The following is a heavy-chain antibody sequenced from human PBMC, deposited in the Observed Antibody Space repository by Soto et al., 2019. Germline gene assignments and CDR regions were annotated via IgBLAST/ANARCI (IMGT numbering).Heavy chain of an antibody. CDR2: IYYNSDRI. CDR3: VKDVLPGGADY. J-gene: IGHJ4*02. D-gene: IGHD3-16*01. Sequence: EVKLVESGGGLVQPGRSLRLSCAASGFTSNDYAMHWVRQAPGKGLEWVSGIYYNSDRIDYGDCVKGRFATSRDNAKNSLYLQMNSLRPEDTAVYYCVKDVLPGGADYWGPGTLVTVSS. CDR1: GFTSNDYA. V-gene: IGHV3-9*02.